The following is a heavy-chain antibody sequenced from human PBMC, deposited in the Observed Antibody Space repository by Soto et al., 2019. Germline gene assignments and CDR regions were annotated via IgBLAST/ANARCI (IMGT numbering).Heavy chain of an antibody. CDR1: GASFSAYY. CDR3: VSYGSRSYYNGNYFAY. CDR2: IHHSGGP. J-gene: IGHJ4*02. V-gene: IGHV4-34*01. D-gene: IGHD3-10*01. Sequence: SETLSLTCAVYGASFSAYYWTWIRQSPGKGLEWIGEIHHSGGPKYNPSLKSRVTISADTSKNQFSLELSSVTAADTAVCYCVSYGSRSYYNGNYFAYWAQGTLVTVS.